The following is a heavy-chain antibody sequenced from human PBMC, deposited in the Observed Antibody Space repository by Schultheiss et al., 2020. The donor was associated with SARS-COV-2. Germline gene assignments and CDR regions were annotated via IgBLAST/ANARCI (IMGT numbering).Heavy chain of an antibody. J-gene: IGHJ3*02. Sequence: ASVKVSCKASGYTFTGYYMHWVRQAPGQGLEWMGWINPNSGGTNYAQKFQGRVTMTRDTSISTAYMELSRLRSDDTAVYYCARDLYGDYSPPGDAFDIWGQGTMVTVSS. CDR2: INPNSGGT. CDR1: GYTFTGYY. V-gene: IGHV1-2*02. CDR3: ARDLYGDYSPPGDAFDI. D-gene: IGHD4-17*01.